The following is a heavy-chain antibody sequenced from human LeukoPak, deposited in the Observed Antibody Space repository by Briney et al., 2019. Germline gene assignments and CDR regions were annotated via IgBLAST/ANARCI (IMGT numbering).Heavy chain of an antibody. V-gene: IGHV1-2*02. Sequence: ASVKVSCKASGYTFTGYYMHWVRQAPGQGLEWMGWINPNSGGTNYAQKFQGRVTMTRDTSISTAYMELSRLRSDDTAVYYCARDLHIAARPSLFDYWGQGTLLTVSS. CDR3: ARDLHIAARPSLFDY. J-gene: IGHJ4*02. D-gene: IGHD6-6*01. CDR1: GYTFTGYY. CDR2: INPNSGGT.